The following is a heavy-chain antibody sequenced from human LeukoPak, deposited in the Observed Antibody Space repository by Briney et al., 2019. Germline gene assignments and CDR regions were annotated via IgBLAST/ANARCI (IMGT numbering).Heavy chain of an antibody. J-gene: IGHJ4*02. CDR3: ARGHSYYDSSGSCFDY. Sequence: SETLSLTCTVPGGSISSGSYYWSWIRQPAGKGLEWIGRIYTSGSTNYNPSLKSRVTISVDTSKNQFSLKLSSVTAADTAVYYCARGHSYYDSSGSCFDYWGQGTLVTVSS. CDR1: GGSISSGSYY. D-gene: IGHD3-22*01. V-gene: IGHV4-61*02. CDR2: IYTSGST.